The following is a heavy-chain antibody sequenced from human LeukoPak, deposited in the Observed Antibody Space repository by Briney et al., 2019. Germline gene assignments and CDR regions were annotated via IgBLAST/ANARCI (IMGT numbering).Heavy chain of an antibody. J-gene: IGHJ4*02. D-gene: IGHD3-10*01. CDR1: GFTVSSNY. CDR2: IYSGGST. CDR3: ARSLSRGYGSGSYFDY. V-gene: IGHV3-53*01. Sequence: GGSLRLSCAASGFTVSSNYMSWVRQAQGKGLEWVSVIYSGGSTYYADSVKGRFTISRDNPKNTLYLQMNSLRAEDTAVYYCARSLSRGYGSGSYFDYWGQGTLVTVSS.